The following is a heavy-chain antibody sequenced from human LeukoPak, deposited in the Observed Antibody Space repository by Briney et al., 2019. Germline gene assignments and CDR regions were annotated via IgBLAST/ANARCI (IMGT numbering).Heavy chain of an antibody. V-gene: IGHV4-59*12. CDR2: IYYSGST. J-gene: IGHJ5*02. D-gene: IGHD6-13*01. CDR3: ARGAGLNWFDP. Sequence: SETLSLTCTVSGGSISIYYWSWIRQSPGKGLEWIGYIYYSGSTTYNPSLKSRVTISVDTSKNHFSLKLSCPTDADTAVYYCARGAGLNWFDPWGQGTLVTVSS. CDR1: GGSISIYY.